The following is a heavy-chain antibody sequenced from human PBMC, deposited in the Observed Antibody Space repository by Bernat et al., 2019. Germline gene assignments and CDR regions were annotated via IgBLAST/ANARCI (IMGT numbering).Heavy chain of an antibody. Sequence: QVQLVESGGGVVQPGRSLRLSCAASGFTFSSYAMHWVRQAPGKGLEWVAVISYDGSNKYYADSVKGRFTISRDNSKNTLYLQMNSLRAEDTAVYYCAREYFGKPGIDYWGQGTLVTVSS. J-gene: IGHJ4*02. CDR2: ISYDGSNK. CDR3: AREYFGKPGIDY. CDR1: GFTFSSYA. D-gene: IGHD3-9*01. V-gene: IGHV3-30-3*01.